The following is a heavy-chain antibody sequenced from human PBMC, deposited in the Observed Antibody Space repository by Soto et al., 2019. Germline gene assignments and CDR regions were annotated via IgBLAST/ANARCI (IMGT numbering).Heavy chain of an antibody. CDR1: GGSISSYY. CDR3: AREGLTGTIGLYYYYAFDV. D-gene: IGHD1-7*01. CDR2: IYYSGST. V-gene: IGHV4-59*01. J-gene: IGHJ6*01. Sequence: QVQLQESGPGLVKPSETLSHTCTVSGGSISSYYWNWIRQPPGKGLEWIGYIYYSGSTNYNPSLKSRVTISVDTSKNQFSLKLSSVTAADTAVYYCAREGLTGTIGLYYYYAFDVW.